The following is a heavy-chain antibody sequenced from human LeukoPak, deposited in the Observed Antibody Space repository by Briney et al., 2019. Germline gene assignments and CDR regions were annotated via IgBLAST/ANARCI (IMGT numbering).Heavy chain of an antibody. D-gene: IGHD3-9*01. CDR2: INHSGST. V-gene: IGHV4-34*01. Sequence: PSETLSLTCTVSGGSISNYYWSWIRQPPGKGLEWIGEINHSGSTNYNPSLKSRVTISVDTSKNQFSLKLSSVTAADTAVYYCARVDILTGYSSDYWGQGTLVTVSS. CDR1: GGSISNYY. J-gene: IGHJ4*02. CDR3: ARVDILTGYSSDY.